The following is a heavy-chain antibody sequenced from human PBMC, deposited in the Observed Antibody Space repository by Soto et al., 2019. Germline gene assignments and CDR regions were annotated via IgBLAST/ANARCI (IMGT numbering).Heavy chain of an antibody. D-gene: IGHD3-3*01. J-gene: IGHJ4*02. V-gene: IGHV1-69*01. CDR2: IIPIFGTA. CDR1: GGTFSSYA. Sequence: QVQLVQSGAEVKKPGSSVKVSCKAYGGTFSSYAISWVRQAPGQGLEWMGGIIPIFGTANYAQKFQGRVTITADEPTSTAYMELSSLRSEDTAVYYWARDSRYYDFWSGYSSFDYWGQGTLVTVSS. CDR3: ARDSRYYDFWSGYSSFDY.